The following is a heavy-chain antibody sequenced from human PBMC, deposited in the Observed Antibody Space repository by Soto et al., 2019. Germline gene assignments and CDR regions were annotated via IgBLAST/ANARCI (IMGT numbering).Heavy chain of an antibody. V-gene: IGHV4-59*01. CDR2: IYYSGTT. Sequence: SETLSLTCTVSGASINRSYWSWIRQPPGEGLEWIGYIYYSGTTNYNPSLRSRVTISLDTSKNQLSLNLRSVTAADTAVYYCARNVDTTRAYYFDYWGQGILVTVSS. D-gene: IGHD5-18*01. CDR3: ARNVDTTRAYYFDY. CDR1: GASINRSY. J-gene: IGHJ4*02.